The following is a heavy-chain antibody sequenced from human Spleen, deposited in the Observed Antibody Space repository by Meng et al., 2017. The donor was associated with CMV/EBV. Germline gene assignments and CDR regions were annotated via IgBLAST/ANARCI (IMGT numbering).Heavy chain of an antibody. D-gene: IGHD2-15*01. CDR1: GFTFSSYS. V-gene: IGHV3-21*06. CDR3: ARVYCSRGSCSFDY. Sequence: SGFTFSSYSGNWVRQAPGRGLEWVSSISSSSKYIFYADSVKGRFTISRDNAKNSLYLQMNSLRAEDTAVYYCARVYCSRGSCSFDYWGQGTLVTVSS. J-gene: IGHJ4*02. CDR2: ISSSSKYI.